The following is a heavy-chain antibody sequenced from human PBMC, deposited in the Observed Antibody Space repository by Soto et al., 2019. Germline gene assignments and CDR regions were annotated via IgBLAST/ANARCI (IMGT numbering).Heavy chain of an antibody. CDR3: ARVIPTTAAGTDY. Sequence: GGSLRLSCAASKSIFTGYGMHWVRQTPGKGLEWVAVIRFDGTDEHYADSVKGRFTISRDNAKNTLYLQMNSLRAEDTAVYYCARVIPTTAAGTDYWGQGTLVTVSS. CDR2: IRFDGTDE. V-gene: IGHV3-33*01. J-gene: IGHJ4*02. CDR1: KSIFTGYG. D-gene: IGHD6-13*01.